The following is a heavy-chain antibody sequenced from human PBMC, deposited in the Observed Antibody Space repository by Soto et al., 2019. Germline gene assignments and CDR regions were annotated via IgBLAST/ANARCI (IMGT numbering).Heavy chain of an antibody. Sequence: EVQLLESGGGLVQPGGPLRLSCAVSGFTFSDYAMTWVRQAPGKGLEWVSSISGNGGSTYYADSVKGRFTISRDNSKNTLYQQMNSLRAEDTAVYHCAKIFHAFDIWGKGTMVTVSS. J-gene: IGHJ3*02. V-gene: IGHV3-23*01. CDR2: ISGNGGST. CDR1: GFTFSDYA. CDR3: AKIFHAFDI. D-gene: IGHD3-3*01.